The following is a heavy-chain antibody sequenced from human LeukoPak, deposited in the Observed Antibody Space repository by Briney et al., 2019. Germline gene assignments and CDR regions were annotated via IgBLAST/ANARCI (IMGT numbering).Heavy chain of an antibody. CDR2: ISGSGGST. D-gene: IGHD3-22*01. CDR3: AKGPGDYYDSSGYFD. J-gene: IGHJ4*02. V-gene: IGHV3-23*01. CDR1: GFTFSSYA. Sequence: PGGSLRLSCAASGFTFSSYAMSWVRQAPGKGLEWVSAISGSGGSTYYADSVKGRFTISRDNSKNTLYLQMNSLRAEDTAVYYCAKGPGDYYDSSGYFDWGQGTLVTVSS.